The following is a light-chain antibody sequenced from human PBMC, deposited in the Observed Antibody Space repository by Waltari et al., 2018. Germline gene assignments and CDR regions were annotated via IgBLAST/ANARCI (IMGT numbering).Light chain of an antibody. CDR1: QSVSSY. CDR3: QQRSNWPRRT. CDR2: DAS. Sequence: EIVLTQSPATLSLSPGERVTLSCRASQSVSSYLAWYQQKPGQAPRLLIYDASNRATGIPARFSGSGSGTDFTLTISSLEPEDFAVYYCQQRSNWPRRTFGQGTKLEIK. J-gene: IGKJ2*01. V-gene: IGKV3-11*01.